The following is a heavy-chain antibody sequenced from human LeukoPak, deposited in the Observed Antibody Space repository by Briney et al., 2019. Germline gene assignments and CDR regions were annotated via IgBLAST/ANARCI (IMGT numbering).Heavy chain of an antibody. J-gene: IGHJ3*02. CDR1: GLTFGDYA. D-gene: IGHD6-19*01. CDR2: IRSKAYGGTT. Sequence: GGSLRLSCTASGLTFGDYAMSWFRQAPGKGLEWVGFIRSKAYGGTTEYAASVKGRFTISRDDSKSIAYLQMNSLKTEDTAVYYCTREKSSGWDAFDIWGQGTMVTVSS. V-gene: IGHV3-49*03. CDR3: TREKSSGWDAFDI.